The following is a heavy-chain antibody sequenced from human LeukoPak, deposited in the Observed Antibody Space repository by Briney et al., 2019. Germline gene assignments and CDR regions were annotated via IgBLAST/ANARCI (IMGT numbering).Heavy chain of an antibody. V-gene: IGHV1-8*01. D-gene: IGHD1-1*01. CDR2: MNPNSGNT. J-gene: IGHJ4*02. CDR3: ARRKVQLEGQYYFDY. Sequence: ASVNVSCKASGYTFTSYDINWVRQATGQGLEWMGWMNPNSGNTGYAQKFQGRVTMTRNTSISTAYMELSSLRSEDTAVYYCARRKVQLEGQYYFDYWGQGTLVTVSS. CDR1: GYTFTSYD.